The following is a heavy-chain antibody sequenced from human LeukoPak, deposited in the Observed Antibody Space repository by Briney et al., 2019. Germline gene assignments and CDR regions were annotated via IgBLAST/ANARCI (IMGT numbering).Heavy chain of an antibody. J-gene: IGHJ4*02. D-gene: IGHD6-19*01. V-gene: IGHV3-23*01. CDR3: AKTTTGYSSGRFPGWPVDY. CDR2: IFGSGGST. Sequence: GGSLRLSCAASGFTFSSYAMYWVRQAPGNGLEWVSGIFGSGGSTHYADSVKGRFTISRDNSKNTVYLQMNSLRAEYTAVYYCAKTTTGYSSGRFPGWPVDYWGQGTLVTVSS. CDR1: GFTFSSYA.